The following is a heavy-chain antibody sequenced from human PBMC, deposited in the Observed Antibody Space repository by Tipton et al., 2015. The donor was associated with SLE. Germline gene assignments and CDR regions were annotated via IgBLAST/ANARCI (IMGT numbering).Heavy chain of an antibody. Sequence: TLSLTCAVYGGSFSGYYWSWIRQPPGKGLEWIGEINHSGSTNYNPSLKSRVTISVDTSKNQFSLKLTFVSAADTAIYYCARMGLCTTTTCNEGAFDVWGQGSMVTVPS. CDR3: ARMGLCTTTTCNEGAFDV. CDR2: INHSGST. J-gene: IGHJ3*01. V-gene: IGHV4-34*01. CDR1: GGSFSGYY. D-gene: IGHD2-2*01.